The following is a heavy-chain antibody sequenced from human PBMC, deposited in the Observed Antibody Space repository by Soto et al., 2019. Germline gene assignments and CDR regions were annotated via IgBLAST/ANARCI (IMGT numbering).Heavy chain of an antibody. CDR3: PRAPPHLRYFDWLPFDY. V-gene: IGHV3-21*01. D-gene: IGHD3-9*01. J-gene: IGHJ4*02. CDR2: ISSSSSYI. CDR1: GFTFSSYS. Sequence: EVQLVESGGGLVKPGGSLRLSCAASGFTFSSYSMNWVRQAPGKGLEWVSSISSSSSYIYYADSVKGRFTISRDNAKNSLYLQMNSLRAEDTAVYYCPRAPPHLRYFDWLPFDYWGQGPLVTVSS.